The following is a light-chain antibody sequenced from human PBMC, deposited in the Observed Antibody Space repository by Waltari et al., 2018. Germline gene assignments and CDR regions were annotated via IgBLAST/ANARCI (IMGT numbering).Light chain of an antibody. V-gene: IGKV3-11*01. J-gene: IGKJ5*01. CDR3: QQRTNWIT. Sequence: ENVLTQSPATLSLSPGERATLSCRASQSVSSYLAWYQHKPGQAPRLLIYGASNRATGIPARFSGSGSGTDFTLTISSLEPEDFAVYYCQQRTNWITFGQGTRLEIK. CDR2: GAS. CDR1: QSVSSY.